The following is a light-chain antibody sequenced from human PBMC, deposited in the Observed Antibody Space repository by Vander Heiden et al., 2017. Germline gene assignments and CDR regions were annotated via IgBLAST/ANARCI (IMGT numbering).Light chain of an antibody. CDR3: NSYRSGSSPYV. J-gene: IGLJ1*01. V-gene: IGLV2-14*01. CDR2: EVS. CDR1: SSDVGAYNY. Sequence: QSALNQPASVSGSPGQSITISCIGTSSDVGAYNYVSWYQQHPGKAPKLIIFEVSNRPSGVSNRFSGSKSGNTASLTISGLQAEDEAEYYCNSYRSGSSPYVFGTGTKVTVL.